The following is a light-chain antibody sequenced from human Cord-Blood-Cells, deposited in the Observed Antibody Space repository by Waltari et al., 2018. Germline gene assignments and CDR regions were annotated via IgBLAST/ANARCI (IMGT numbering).Light chain of an antibody. J-gene: IGKJ5*01. Sequence: EIVLTQSPATLSLSPGERATLSCRASQSVSSYLAWYQQKPGQAPRLLIYDASNRATGIPARFSGSGSGTDFTLTISSLEPEDFAVYYCQQRSNWLTFGQGTLLEIK. CDR2: DAS. CDR1: QSVSSY. CDR3: QQRSNWLT. V-gene: IGKV3-11*01.